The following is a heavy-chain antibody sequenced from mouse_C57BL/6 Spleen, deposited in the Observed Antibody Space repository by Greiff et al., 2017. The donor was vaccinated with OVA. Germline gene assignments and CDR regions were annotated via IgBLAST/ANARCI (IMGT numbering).Heavy chain of an antibody. CDR3: ARFRDYPDY. D-gene: IGHD2-4*01. Sequence: QVQLKQPGAELVKPGASVKLSCKASGYTFTSYWMQWVKQRPGQGLEWIGEIDPSDSYTNYNQKFKGKATLTVDTSSSTAYMQLSSLTSEDSAVYYCARFRDYPDYWGQGTTLTVSS. CDR2: IDPSDSYT. J-gene: IGHJ2*01. V-gene: IGHV1-50*01. CDR1: GYTFTSYW.